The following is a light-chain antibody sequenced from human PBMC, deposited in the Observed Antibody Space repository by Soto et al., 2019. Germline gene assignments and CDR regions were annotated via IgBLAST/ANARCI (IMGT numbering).Light chain of an antibody. CDR1: SSNIGAGYD. Sequence: QSVLTQPPSVSGAPGQRVTISCTGSSSNIGAGYDVHWYQQLPGTAPKLLIYGNSNRPSGVPDRFSGSKSGTSASLAITGLQAEDEADYYCQSYDSRVEVFGTGTKVTVL. V-gene: IGLV1-40*01. CDR2: GNS. J-gene: IGLJ1*01. CDR3: QSYDSRVEV.